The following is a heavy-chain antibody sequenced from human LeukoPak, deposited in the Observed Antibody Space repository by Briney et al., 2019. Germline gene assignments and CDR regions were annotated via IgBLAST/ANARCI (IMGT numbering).Heavy chain of an antibody. D-gene: IGHD6-19*01. V-gene: IGHV5-51*01. J-gene: IGHJ4*02. CDR1: GYSFTSYW. CDR3: ALQWIAVAGTLDY. CDR2: IYPGDSDT. Sequence: GESLKISCKGSGYSFTSYWIGWVRQMPGKGLEWMGIIYPGDSDTRYSPSFQGQVTISADKSISTAYLQWSSLKASDTTMYYCALQWIAVAGTLDYWGQGTLVTVSS.